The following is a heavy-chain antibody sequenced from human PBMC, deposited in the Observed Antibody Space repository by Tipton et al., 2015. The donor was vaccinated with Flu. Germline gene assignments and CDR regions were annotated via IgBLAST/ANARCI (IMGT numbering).Heavy chain of an antibody. CDR3: ARGYDILTDGGGYFDY. J-gene: IGHJ4*02. Sequence: GSLRLSCEVSGFTFSSHEMNWVRQAPGKGLEWVSHISRSGTTKYYADSVKGRFTISRDDSKNSLYLQMNGLRAEDTAVYYCARGYDILTDGGGYFDYWGQGTLVTVSS. CDR1: GFTFSSHE. D-gene: IGHD3-9*01. V-gene: IGHV3-48*03. CDR2: ISRSGTTK.